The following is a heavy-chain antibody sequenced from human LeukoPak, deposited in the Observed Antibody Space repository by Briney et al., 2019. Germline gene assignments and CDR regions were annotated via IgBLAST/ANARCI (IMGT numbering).Heavy chain of an antibody. Sequence: GGSLRLSCAASGFTFSSYSMNWVRRAPGKGLEWVSSISSSSSYIYYADSVKGRFTISRDNAKNSLYLQMNSLRAEDTAVYYCARDKVATIDYWGQGTLVTVSS. J-gene: IGHJ4*02. CDR1: GFTFSSYS. CDR2: ISSSSSYI. D-gene: IGHD5-24*01. V-gene: IGHV3-21*01. CDR3: ARDKVATIDY.